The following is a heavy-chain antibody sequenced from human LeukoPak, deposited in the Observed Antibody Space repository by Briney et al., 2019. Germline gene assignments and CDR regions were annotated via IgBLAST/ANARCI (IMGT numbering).Heavy chain of an antibody. V-gene: IGHV4-39*01. D-gene: IGHD3/OR15-3a*01. J-gene: IGHJ4*02. CDR2: IYYTGNT. CDR3: ARQTGSGLFILP. CDR1: GVSISSSNSY. Sequence: SETLSLTCTVSGVSISSSNSYWGWIRQPPGKGLVWIGSIYYTGNTYYNASLKSQVSISIDTSKNQFSLKLTSVTAADTSVYYCARQTGSGLFILPGGQGTLVTVSS.